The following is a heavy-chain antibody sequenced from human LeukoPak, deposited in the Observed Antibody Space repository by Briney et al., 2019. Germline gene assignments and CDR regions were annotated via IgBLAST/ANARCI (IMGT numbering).Heavy chain of an antibody. CDR2: INPNSGGT. CDR1: GYTFTSFG. J-gene: IGHJ4*02. CDR3: AREGVETGTDY. D-gene: IGHD1-1*01. V-gene: IGHV1-2*02. Sequence: GASVKVSCKASGYTFTSFGISWVRQAPGQGLEWMGWINPNSGGTNYAQKFQGRVTMTRDTSISTAYMELSRLRSDDTAVYYCAREGVETGTDYWGQGTLVTVSS.